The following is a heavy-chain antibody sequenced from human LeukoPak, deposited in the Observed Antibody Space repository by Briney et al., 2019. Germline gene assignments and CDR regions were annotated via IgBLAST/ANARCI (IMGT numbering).Heavy chain of an antibody. CDR2: IKPDGSEI. J-gene: IGHJ6*03. V-gene: IGHV3-7*01. Sequence: PGGSLRLSCAASGFSFSRYWMSWVRQAPVRGLEWVANIKPDGSEIYYVDSVKGRFTISRDNAKNSLYLQMNSLRAEDTAVYYCARDKRLRDDYYYYYYMDVWGKGTTVTVSS. D-gene: IGHD5-12*01. CDR1: GFSFSRYW. CDR3: ARDKRLRDDYYYYYYMDV.